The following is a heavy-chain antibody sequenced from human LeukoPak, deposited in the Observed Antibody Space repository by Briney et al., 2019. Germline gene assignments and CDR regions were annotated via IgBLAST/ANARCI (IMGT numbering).Heavy chain of an antibody. CDR1: GFTFSSNA. CDR3: AKDAVAPGSGGDYFDY. D-gene: IGHD3-10*01. J-gene: IGHJ4*01. Sequence: GGSLRLSCAASGFTFSSNAMSWVRQAPGKGLEWVSVTTGNGGRTYYTESVKGRFTISRDNSKNTLSLQMNSLRAEDTAVYYCAKDAVAPGSGGDYFDYWGHGTLVTVSS. V-gene: IGHV3-23*01. CDR2: TTGNGGRT.